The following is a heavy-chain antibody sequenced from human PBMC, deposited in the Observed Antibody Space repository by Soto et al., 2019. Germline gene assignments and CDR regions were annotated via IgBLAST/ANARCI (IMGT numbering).Heavy chain of an antibody. CDR2: ITGSSDYT. CDR1: GFTFSDYY. V-gene: IGHV3-11*05. Sequence: PGGSLRLSCAASGFTFSDYYMTWIRQAPGKGLEWVSYITGSSDYTNYADSEKGRFTISRDNVKNSLYLQMNSLRAEDTAVYYCAREYYYGMDVWGQGTTVTVSS. CDR3: AREYYYGMDV. J-gene: IGHJ6*02.